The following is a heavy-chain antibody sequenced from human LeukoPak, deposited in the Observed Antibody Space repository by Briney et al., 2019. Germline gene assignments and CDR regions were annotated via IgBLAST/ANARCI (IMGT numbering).Heavy chain of an antibody. D-gene: IGHD3-22*01. Sequence: PSETLSLTCAVYGGSFSGYYWSWLRQPPGKGLEWIGEINHSGRTNYNPSLKSRVTISADTSKNQFSLQLSSVTAADTAVYYCARLNYYDSSGYYHPYYYYYYMDVWGKGTTVTVSS. CDR1: GGSFSGYY. J-gene: IGHJ6*03. V-gene: IGHV4-34*01. CDR2: INHSGRT. CDR3: ARLNYYDSSGYYHPYYYYYYMDV.